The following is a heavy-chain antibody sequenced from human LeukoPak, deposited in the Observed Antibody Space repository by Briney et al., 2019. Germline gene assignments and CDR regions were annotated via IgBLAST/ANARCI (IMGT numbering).Heavy chain of an antibody. CDR1: GFTVSSYG. J-gene: IGHJ6*02. D-gene: IGHD2-15*01. CDR3: ARAPRGHCSGGSCYSNYYYGMDV. CDR2: VSYDESNK. V-gene: IGHV3-30*03. Sequence: GRSLRLSCAASGFTVSSYGMHWVRQAPGKGLEWVAIVSYDESNKYYADSVKGRFTISRDNSKNTLYLQMNSLRAEDTAVYYCARAPRGHCSGGSCYSNYYYGMDVWGQGTTVTVSS.